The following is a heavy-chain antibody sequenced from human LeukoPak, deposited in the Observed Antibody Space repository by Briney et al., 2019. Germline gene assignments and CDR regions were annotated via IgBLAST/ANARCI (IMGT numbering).Heavy chain of an antibody. V-gene: IGHV4-39*01. D-gene: IGHD2-21*01. J-gene: IGHJ5*02. CDR3: ARHVVADWFDP. CDR2: INYSGST. CDR1: GGSISSSSHY. Sequence: SETLSLTCTVSGGSISSSSHYWGWIRQPPGKGLEWIGSINYSGSTQYNPSLKSRVTISVDTSKNQFSLKVRFLTAADTAMYYCARHVVADWFDPWGQGSLVTVSS.